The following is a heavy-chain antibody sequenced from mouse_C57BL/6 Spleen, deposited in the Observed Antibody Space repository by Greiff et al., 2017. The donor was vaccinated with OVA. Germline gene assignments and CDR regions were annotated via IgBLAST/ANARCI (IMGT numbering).Heavy chain of an antibody. CDR2: ISYDGSN. V-gene: IGHV3-6*01. Sequence: EVQRVESGPGLVKPSQSLSLTCSVTGYSITGGYYWNCLRPFPGNKLEWMDYISYDGSNNYNPSLKNRISITRDTSKNQFFLKLNSVTTEDTATYYCASYYYGSSLSLDYWGQGTTLTVSS. J-gene: IGHJ2*01. D-gene: IGHD1-1*01. CDR1: GYSITGGYY. CDR3: ASYYYGSSLSLDY.